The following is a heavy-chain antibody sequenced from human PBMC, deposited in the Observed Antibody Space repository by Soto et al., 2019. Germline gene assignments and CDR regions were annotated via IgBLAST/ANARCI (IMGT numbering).Heavy chain of an antibody. CDR2: IYGDGRT. CDR1: GFIISNNY. J-gene: IGHJ4*02. V-gene: IGHV3-66*01. Sequence: EVQLVESGGGLVQPGGSLRLSCAASGFIISNNYMSWVRQAPGEGLEWVSIIYGDGRTFYADSVKGRFTISSDNSKNTLDLQMNSLRVEDTAVYYWARDSYSLYWGQGVLVTVSS. CDR3: ARDSYSLY. D-gene: IGHD4-4*01.